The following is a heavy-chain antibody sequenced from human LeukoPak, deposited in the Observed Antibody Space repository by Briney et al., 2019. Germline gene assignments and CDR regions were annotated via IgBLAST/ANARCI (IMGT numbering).Heavy chain of an antibody. J-gene: IGHJ4*01. CDR1: GFTFRSYW. CDR3: ARDTYRFFYC. V-gene: IGHV3-7*01. CDR2: IKEDGSDK. D-gene: IGHD3-16*02. Sequence: GGSLRLSCAASGFTFRSYWMGWVRQAPGKGLEWVANIKEDGSDKYYVDSVKGRFTISRDNAKNSLYLQMNSLRAEDTAVYYCARDTYRFFYCWGHGTLVTVSS.